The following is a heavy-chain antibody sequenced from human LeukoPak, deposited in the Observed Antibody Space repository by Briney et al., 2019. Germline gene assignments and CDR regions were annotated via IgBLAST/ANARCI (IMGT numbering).Heavy chain of an antibody. CDR3: AAEGRYYGDAFDI. CDR2: ISSSSSYI. CDR1: GFTFSSYS. Sequence: GGSLRLSCAASGFTFSSYSMNWVRQAPGKGLEWVSSISSSSSYIYYADSVKGRFTISRDNAKNSLYLQMNSLRAEDTAVYYCAAEGRYYGDAFDIWGQGTMVTVSS. V-gene: IGHV3-21*01. J-gene: IGHJ3*02. D-gene: IGHD1-26*01.